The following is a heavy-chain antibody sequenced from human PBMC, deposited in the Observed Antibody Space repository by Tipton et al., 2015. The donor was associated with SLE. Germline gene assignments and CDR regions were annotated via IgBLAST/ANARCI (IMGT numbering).Heavy chain of an antibody. J-gene: IGHJ3*02. CDR2: IYYSGST. V-gene: IGHV4-59*08. CDR1: GGYVSSYY. CDR3: ARGPELWWFGELHAFDI. D-gene: IGHD3-10*01. Sequence: TLSLTCTVSGGYVSSYYWSWIRQPPGKGLEWIGYIYYSGSTNYNPSLKSRVTISVDTSKNQLSLKLSSVTAADTAVYYCARGPELWWFGELHAFDIWGQGTMVTVSS.